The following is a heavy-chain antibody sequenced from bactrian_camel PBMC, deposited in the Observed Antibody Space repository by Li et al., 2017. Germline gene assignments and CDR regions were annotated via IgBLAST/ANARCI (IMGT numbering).Heavy chain of an antibody. V-gene: IGHV3S53*01. J-gene: IGHJ4*01. CDR1: GITYGSNC. CDR3: NGRFGTDDSLYDY. CDR2: IAGSGST. D-gene: IGHD1*01. Sequence: VQLVESGGGSVQAAGSLRLSCAASGITYGSNCMGWFRQAPGKEREGVAVIAGSGSTGYADSMRGRFTISRDNSKNTLWLQMNNLKSEDTARYYCNGRFGTDDSLYDYWGQGTQVTVS.